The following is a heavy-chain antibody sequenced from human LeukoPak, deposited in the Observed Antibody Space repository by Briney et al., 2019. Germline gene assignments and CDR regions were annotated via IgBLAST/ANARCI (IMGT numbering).Heavy chain of an antibody. J-gene: IGHJ6*02. V-gene: IGHV3-23*01. Sequence: GGSLRLSCAASGFTVSSNYMSWVRQAPGKGLERVSAISGGGGSTYYADPVKGRLTISRDNSKNTLYLQLSSLRAEDTALYYCTKVGTSSGKDYFYGMDVWGQGTTVTVS. CDR2: ISGGGGST. CDR1: GFTVSSNY. CDR3: TKVGTSSGKDYFYGMDV. D-gene: IGHD2-2*01.